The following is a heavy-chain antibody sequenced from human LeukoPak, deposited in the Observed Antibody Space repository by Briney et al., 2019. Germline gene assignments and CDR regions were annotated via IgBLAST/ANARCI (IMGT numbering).Heavy chain of an antibody. Sequence: GGSLRLSCAASEFIVSNYYMSWVRQAPGKGLEWVSAISGSGGSTYYADSVKGRFTISRDNSKNTLYLQMNSLRAEDTAVYYCARGTVTSFWGQGTLVTVSS. D-gene: IGHD4-17*01. V-gene: IGHV3-23*01. CDR3: ARGTVTSF. CDR1: EFIVSNYY. J-gene: IGHJ4*02. CDR2: ISGSGGST.